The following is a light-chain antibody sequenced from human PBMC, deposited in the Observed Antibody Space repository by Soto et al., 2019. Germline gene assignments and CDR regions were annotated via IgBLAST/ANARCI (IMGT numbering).Light chain of an antibody. CDR2: EVG. Sequence: QSVLTQPASVSGSPGQSISISCTGTNTDVGCHHYVSWYQQQPGKAPKLVIDEVGNRPSNVSARFSGSKRGNKASLTISGLQPEDDDEYYFLVYGRGGTLMFGGGTKLHVL. V-gene: IGLV2-14*03. CDR3: LVYGRGGTLM. CDR1: NTDVGCHHY. J-gene: IGLJ3*02.